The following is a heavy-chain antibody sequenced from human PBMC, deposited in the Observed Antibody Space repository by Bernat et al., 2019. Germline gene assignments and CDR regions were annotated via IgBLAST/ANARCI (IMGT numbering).Heavy chain of an antibody. CDR1: GCSISSSSYY. Sequence: QLQLQESGPGLVKPSETLSLTCTVSGCSISSSSYYWGWIRQPPGKGLEWIGSIYFSGSTYYNPYLKSRVTISADTSKNQFSLKLSSVTAADTAVYSCARHWFFAATTDQGDYWGQGTLVTVSS. D-gene: IGHD2-15*01. J-gene: IGHJ4*02. CDR2: IYFSGST. V-gene: IGHV4-39*01. CDR3: ARHWFFAATTDQGDY.